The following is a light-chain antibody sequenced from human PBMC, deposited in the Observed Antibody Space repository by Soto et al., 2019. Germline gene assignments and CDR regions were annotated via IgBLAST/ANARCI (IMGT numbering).Light chain of an antibody. V-gene: IGKV3-11*01. Sequence: EIVLTQPPATLSLSPGERATLSCRASQSVSTYFTWYKHKPRQAPRLLIYDAANRATGIPARFSGSGSGTDFTLPISSLEPEDFAVYYCQQRSNWPPALTLGGGTKVEIK. J-gene: IGKJ4*01. CDR3: QQRSNWPPALT. CDR2: DAA. CDR1: QSVSTY.